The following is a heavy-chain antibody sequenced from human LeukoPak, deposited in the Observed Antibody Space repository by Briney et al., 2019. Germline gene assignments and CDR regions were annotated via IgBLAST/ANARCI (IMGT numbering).Heavy chain of an antibody. Sequence: PSETLSLTSAVYGESFSGYYWSWIRQPPGKGLEWIGEINHSGSTNYNPSLKSRVTISVDTSKNQFSLKLSSVTAADTAVYYCARVVNYRGDDYWGQGTLVTVSS. D-gene: IGHD1-7*01. CDR1: GESFSGYY. CDR3: ARVVNYRGDDY. V-gene: IGHV4-34*01. CDR2: INHSGST. J-gene: IGHJ4*02.